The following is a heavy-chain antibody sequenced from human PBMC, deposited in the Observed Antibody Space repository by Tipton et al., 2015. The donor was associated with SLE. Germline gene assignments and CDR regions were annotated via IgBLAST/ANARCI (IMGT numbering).Heavy chain of an antibody. V-gene: IGHV1-24*01. D-gene: IGHD1-26*01. CDR3: ATTGPLGGDVFDI. CDR2: SDPEDVET. J-gene: IGHJ3*02. Sequence: QVQLVQSGAEVKKPGASVRVSCKGSGYTLTELAMHWVRQAPGKGLEWMGRSDPEDVETLYAQKFRGRVTMTEDTATDTVYMELSSLTSEDTAMYYCATTGPLGGDVFDIWGQGSMVTVS. CDR1: GYTLTELA.